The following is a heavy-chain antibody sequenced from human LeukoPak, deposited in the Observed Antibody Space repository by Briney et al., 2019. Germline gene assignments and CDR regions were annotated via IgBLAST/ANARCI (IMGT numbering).Heavy chain of an antibody. Sequence: GRSLRLSCEASGFTFDDYGMHWVRQAPGKGLGWVSGMSWNGFNIGYAASVKGRFTISRDNAKNSLYLQMDSLRPEDTALYYCAKDISQARRVGVAADYYYYMDVWGKGTTVTVSS. CDR1: GFTFDDYG. V-gene: IGHV3-9*01. CDR2: MSWNGFNI. CDR3: AKDISQARRVGVAADYYYYMDV. J-gene: IGHJ6*03. D-gene: IGHD6-19*01.